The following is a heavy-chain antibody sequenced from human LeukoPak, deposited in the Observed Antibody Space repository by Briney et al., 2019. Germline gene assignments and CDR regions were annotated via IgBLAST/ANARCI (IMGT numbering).Heavy chain of an antibody. V-gene: IGHV1-18*01. CDR1: GYTFTTYG. D-gene: IGHD1-26*01. J-gene: IGHJ5*02. Sequence: GASVKVSCKASGYTFTTYGIIWVXQAPGQGLEWMGWISTYNAKTKYAQNLQGRVAMTTXTSTSTVYMELRSLTSDDTAVYYCARDTGSNFFDPWGQGTLVTVAS. CDR3: ARDTGSNFFDP. CDR2: ISTYNAKT.